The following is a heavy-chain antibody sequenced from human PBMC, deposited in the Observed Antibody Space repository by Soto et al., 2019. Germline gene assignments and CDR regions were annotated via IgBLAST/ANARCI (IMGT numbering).Heavy chain of an antibody. V-gene: IGHV4-4*07. CDR2: IYPSGST. J-gene: IGHJ5*02. CDR1: GGSFITYY. D-gene: IGHD2-2*01. Sequence: SETLSLTCSVSGGSFITYYCNWVRQSAAKGLEWIGRIYPSGSTTYNPSLKSRLTMSVDTSKNQFSLRLTSMTAADTAVYYCATGRSEVVPGAMDTWGQGTLVTVS. CDR3: ATGRSEVVPGAMDT.